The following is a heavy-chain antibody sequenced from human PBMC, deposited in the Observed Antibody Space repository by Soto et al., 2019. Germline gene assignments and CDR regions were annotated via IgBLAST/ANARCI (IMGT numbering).Heavy chain of an antibody. J-gene: IGHJ4*02. V-gene: IGHV4-34*01. Sequence: QVQIQQWSAGLLKPSETLSLTCAVYGGSFSGYYWSWIRQPPGKGLEWIGEINHSGSTNYNPSLKSRVTISVDTSKNQFSLKLSSVTAADTAVYYCAIYSGSYGLDYWGQGTLVTVSS. CDR1: GGSFSGYY. CDR2: INHSGST. D-gene: IGHD1-26*01. CDR3: AIYSGSYGLDY.